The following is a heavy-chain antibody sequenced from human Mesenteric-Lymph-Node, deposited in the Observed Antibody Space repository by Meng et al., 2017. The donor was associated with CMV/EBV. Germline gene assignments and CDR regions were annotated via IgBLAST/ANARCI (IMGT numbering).Heavy chain of an antibody. D-gene: IGHD3-3*01. V-gene: IGHV3-7*01. Sequence: GESLKISCAASGFTVSSNYMSWVRQAPGKGLEWVASIKHDGIEKYYVDSVKGRFTISRDNAKNSLYLQMNSLRAEDTAVYYCARDAEGDLWSGGYFDYWGQGTLVTVSS. CDR3: ARDAEGDLWSGGYFDY. J-gene: IGHJ4*02. CDR2: IKHDGIEK. CDR1: GFTVSSNY.